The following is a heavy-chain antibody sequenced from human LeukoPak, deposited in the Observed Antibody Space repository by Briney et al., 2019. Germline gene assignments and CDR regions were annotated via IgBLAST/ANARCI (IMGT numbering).Heavy chain of an antibody. CDR2: INPDGSSR. V-gene: IGHV3-74*01. J-gene: IGHJ3*02. CDR1: GFTFSSYW. Sequence: GGSLRLSCAAAGFTFSSYWMHWVCQTPGKGLVWVSHINPDGSSRSYADSVKGRFTISRDNAKNTLYLQMNSLRAEDTAVYYCARGSSNDVFDIWGQGTMVTVSS. D-gene: IGHD6-13*01. CDR3: ARGSSNDVFDI.